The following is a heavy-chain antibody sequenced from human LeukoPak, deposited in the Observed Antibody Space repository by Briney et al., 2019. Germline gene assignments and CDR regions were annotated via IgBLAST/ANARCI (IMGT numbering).Heavy chain of an antibody. CDR3: AKANSETSYYFDY. Sequence: GGSLRLSCAASGFTFSSYAMTWVRQAPGKGLEWVSAVSGHGGKTYYAESVKGRFTISRDNSNNILFLQMNSLRAEDTALYYCAKANSETSYYFDYWGQGTLVTVSS. CDR2: VSGHGGKT. CDR1: GFTFSSYA. J-gene: IGHJ4*02. D-gene: IGHD3-10*01. V-gene: IGHV3-23*01.